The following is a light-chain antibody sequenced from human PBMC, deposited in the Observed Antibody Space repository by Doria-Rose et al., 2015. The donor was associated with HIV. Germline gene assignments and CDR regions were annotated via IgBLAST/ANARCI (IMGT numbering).Light chain of an antibody. CDR1: QSLLYTSKNY. V-gene: IGKV4-1*01. CDR3: QQYYDTPS. Sequence: TQSPESLGMSLGERATPNCKSNQSLLYTSKNYLAWYQQKPGQPPKLLIYWVSTRQSWVHARFSGSGSGTDFTLTISSLEAEDVAVYYCQQYYDTPSFGPGTTVDIK. J-gene: IGKJ3*01. CDR2: WVS.